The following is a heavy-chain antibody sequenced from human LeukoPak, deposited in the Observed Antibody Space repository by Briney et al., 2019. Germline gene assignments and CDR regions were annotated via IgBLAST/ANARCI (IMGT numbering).Heavy chain of an antibody. CDR2: ISSSGSSI. V-gene: IGHV3-48*03. CDR1: GFTFTSYE. J-gene: IGHJ4*02. D-gene: IGHD6-19*01. CDR3: ARVGYSSGWPYFDY. Sequence: GGSLRLSCAASGFTFTSYEMNWVRQAPGKGLEWVSYISSSGSSIYQADSVKGRFTISRDNAKNSLYLQMNSLRAEDTAVYYCARVGYSSGWPYFDYWGQGTLVTVSS.